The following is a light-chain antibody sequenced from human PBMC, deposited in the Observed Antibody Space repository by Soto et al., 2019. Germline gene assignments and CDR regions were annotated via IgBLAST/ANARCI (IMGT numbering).Light chain of an antibody. CDR2: DAS. V-gene: IGKV3-11*01. CDR3: QQRSDWPLT. Sequence: EIALTQSPATLSLSPGERATLSCRASQSVSSYLGWYQQKPGQAPRLLIYDASNRAPGIPARFSGSGSGTDFTLTISSLEPEDFAVYYCQQRSDWPLTFGGGTKVEIK. J-gene: IGKJ4*01. CDR1: QSVSSY.